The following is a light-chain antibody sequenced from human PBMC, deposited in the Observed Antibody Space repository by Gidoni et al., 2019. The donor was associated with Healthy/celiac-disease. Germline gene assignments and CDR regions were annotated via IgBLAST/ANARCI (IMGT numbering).Light chain of an antibody. CDR2: STN. V-gene: IGLV1-44*01. Sequence: QSVPPQPPSASGTPGQRVTISCSGSSSNTGSNTVNWYRQLPGTAPKLLIYSTNQRPSWVPDRFSGSKSGTSASLAISGLQSEDEADYYCAAWDDSLNGWVFGGGTKLTVL. CDR3: AAWDDSLNGWV. J-gene: IGLJ3*02. CDR1: SSNTGSNT.